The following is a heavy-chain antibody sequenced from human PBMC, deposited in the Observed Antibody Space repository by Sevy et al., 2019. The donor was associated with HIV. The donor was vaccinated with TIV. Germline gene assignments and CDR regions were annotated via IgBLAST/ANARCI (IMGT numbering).Heavy chain of an antibody. CDR1: GYTFTGYY. Sequence: ASVIVSCKASGYTFTGYYMHWVRQAPGQGLEWMGWINPNSGGTNYAQKFQGRVTMTRDTSISTAYMELSRLRSDDTAVYYCARGAYQYCSGGSCYSGYWFDPWGQGTLVTVSS. CDR2: INPNSGGT. D-gene: IGHD2-15*01. J-gene: IGHJ5*02. CDR3: ARGAYQYCSGGSCYSGYWFDP. V-gene: IGHV1-2*02.